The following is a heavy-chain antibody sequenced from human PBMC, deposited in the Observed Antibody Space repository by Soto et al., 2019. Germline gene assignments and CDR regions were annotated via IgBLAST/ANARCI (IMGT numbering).Heavy chain of an antibody. CDR3: AKDKTFYYDSSGYPDY. D-gene: IGHD3-22*01. V-gene: IGHV3-9*01. Sequence: PGGSLRLSCAASGFTFDDYAMHWVRHAPGKGLEWVSGISWNSGSIGYADSVEGRFTISRDNAKNSLYLQMNSLRAEDTALYYCAKDKTFYYDSSGYPDYWGQGTLVTVSS. CDR2: ISWNSGSI. J-gene: IGHJ4*02. CDR1: GFTFDDYA.